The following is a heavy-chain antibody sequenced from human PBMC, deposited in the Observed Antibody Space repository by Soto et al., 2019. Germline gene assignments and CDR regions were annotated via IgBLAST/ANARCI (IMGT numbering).Heavy chain of an antibody. CDR3: AKKVNSGPGSQYFDY. CDR1: GFTFSSYS. Sequence: LRLSCAASGFTFSSYSMSWVRQAPGKGLEWVSGFRSSGDDGTTYYADSVKGRFTISRDNSKNTLFLQMDNLRAEDTAIYYCAKKVNSGPGSQYFDYWGQGTLVTVSS. CDR2: FRSSGDDGTT. V-gene: IGHV3-23*01. J-gene: IGHJ4*02. D-gene: IGHD3-10*01.